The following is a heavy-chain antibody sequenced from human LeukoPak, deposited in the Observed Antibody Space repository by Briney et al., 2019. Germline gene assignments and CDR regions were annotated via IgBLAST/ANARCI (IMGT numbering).Heavy chain of an antibody. V-gene: IGHV1-69*01. CDR1: GGTFSSYA. CDR3: ARDDYGDHAQHN. CDR2: IIPIFGTA. D-gene: IGHD4-17*01. Sequence: SVKVSCKASGGTFSSYAISWVRQAPGQGLEWMGGIIPIFGTANYAQKFQGRVTITADESTSTAYMELSSLRSEDTAVYYCARDDYGDHAQHNWGQGTLVTVSS. J-gene: IGHJ4*02.